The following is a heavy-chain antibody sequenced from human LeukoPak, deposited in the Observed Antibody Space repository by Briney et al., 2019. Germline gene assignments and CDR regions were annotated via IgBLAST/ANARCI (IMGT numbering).Heavy chain of an antibody. CDR1: GFTFSNFA. CDR3: ARGGSYLSAFDI. V-gene: IGHV3-53*01. D-gene: IGHD1-26*01. Sequence: TGGSLRLSCVASGFTFSNFAINWVRQTPGKGLEWVSIIYSGGSTFYADSVKGRFTISRDNSKNTLYLQMNSLRAEDTAVYYCARGGSYLSAFDIWGQGTMVTVSS. J-gene: IGHJ3*02. CDR2: IYSGGST.